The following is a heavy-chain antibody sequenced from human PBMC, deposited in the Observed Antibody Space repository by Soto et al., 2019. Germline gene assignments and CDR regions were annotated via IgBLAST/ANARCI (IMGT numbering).Heavy chain of an antibody. V-gene: IGHV1-69*12. CDR2: IIPIFGTA. CDR1: GGTFSSYA. CDR3: ARGVYSSGYYYQFDY. J-gene: IGHJ4*02. Sequence: QVQLVQSGAEVKKPGSSVKVSCKASGGTFSSYAISWVRQAPGQGLEWMGGIIPIFGTANYAQKFQGRVTIXXDXSXXTAYMELSSLRSEDTAVYYCARGVYSSGYYYQFDYWGQGTLVTVSS. D-gene: IGHD3-22*01.